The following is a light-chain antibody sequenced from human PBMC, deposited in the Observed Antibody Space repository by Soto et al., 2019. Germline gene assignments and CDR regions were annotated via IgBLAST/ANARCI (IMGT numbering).Light chain of an antibody. Sequence: EIVLTQSPGTLSLSPGERATFSCRASQSVSSSYLAWYQQKPGQAPRLLIYGASSRATGIPDRFSGSGSGTDFTLTISRLEPEDFAVYYCQQYGSSPLGITFGPGTKVDIK. CDR2: GAS. V-gene: IGKV3-20*01. CDR3: QQYGSSPLGIT. CDR1: QSVSSSY. J-gene: IGKJ3*01.